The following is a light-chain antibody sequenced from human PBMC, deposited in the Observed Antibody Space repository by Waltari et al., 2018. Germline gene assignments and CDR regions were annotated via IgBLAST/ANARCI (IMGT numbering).Light chain of an antibody. V-gene: IGKV2-28*01. J-gene: IGKJ1*01. Sequence: DIVMTQSPLSLPVTPGGPASISCRSSQSLLHSNGYNYLDWYLQTPGQSPQLLIYLGSNRASGVPDRFSGSGSGTDFTLKISRVEAEDVGVYYCMQALQTLGTFGQGTKVEIK. CDR3: MQALQTLGT. CDR1: QSLLHSNGYNY. CDR2: LGS.